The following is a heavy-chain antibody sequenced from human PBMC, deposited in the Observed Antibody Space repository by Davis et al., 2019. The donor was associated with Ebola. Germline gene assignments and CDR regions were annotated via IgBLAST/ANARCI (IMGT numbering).Heavy chain of an antibody. D-gene: IGHD3-10*01. CDR2: IYYRGNT. Sequence: GSLRLSCTVSGGSVSSIGYYWDWIRQPPGKGLEWIGSIYYRGNTYYNPSLKSRVTISVDTSKNQFSLKVTSVTATDTAVYYCARRGIISMVQGVAFDYWGQGTLVTVSS. CDR3: ARRGIISMVQGVAFDY. CDR1: GGSVSSIGYY. V-gene: IGHV4-39*01. J-gene: IGHJ4*02.